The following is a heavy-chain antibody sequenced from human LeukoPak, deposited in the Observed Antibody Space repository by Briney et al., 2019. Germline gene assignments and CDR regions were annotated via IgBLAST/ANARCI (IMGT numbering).Heavy chain of an antibody. CDR1: GYTFTGYY. J-gene: IGHJ4*02. CDR2: IKPNIGGT. V-gene: IGHV1-2*02. Sequence: ASVKVSCQASGYTFTGYYMHWVRPAPGKGLAWMGWIKPNIGGTNYAQKFQGRVTMTRDTSISTAYMELSRLRSDDTAVYYCARVHRVAGTTRYYFDYGGEGTLVTVSS. CDR3: ARVHRVAGTTRYYFDY. D-gene: IGHD6-19*01.